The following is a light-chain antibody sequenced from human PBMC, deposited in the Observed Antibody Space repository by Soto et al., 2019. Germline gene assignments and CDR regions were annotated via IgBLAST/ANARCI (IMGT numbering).Light chain of an antibody. CDR2: AAF. J-gene: IGKJ4*01. Sequence: DVQMTQSPSSVSASVGDRVTLTCRASQVISNSLSWYQLKPGKAPRLLIYAAFNLQGGVPSRFSGSGSGTDFFLTISSLQPEDFATYYCQQAYIFPFSFGGGTKVEIK. CDR1: QVISNS. CDR3: QQAYIFPFS. V-gene: IGKV1-12*02.